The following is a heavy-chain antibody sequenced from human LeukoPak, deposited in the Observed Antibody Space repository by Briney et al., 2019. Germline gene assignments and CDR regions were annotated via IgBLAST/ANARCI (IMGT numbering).Heavy chain of an antibody. CDR3: ARGSIAVVVAATPYDC. Sequence: GGSLRLSCAASGFTFSSYGMHWVRQAPGKGLEWVAVIWYDGSNKYYADSVKGRFTISRDNSKNTLYLQMDSLRAEDTAVYYCARGSIAVVVAATPYDCWGQGTLVTVSS. J-gene: IGHJ4*02. D-gene: IGHD2-15*01. V-gene: IGHV3-33*01. CDR2: IWYDGSNK. CDR1: GFTFSSYG.